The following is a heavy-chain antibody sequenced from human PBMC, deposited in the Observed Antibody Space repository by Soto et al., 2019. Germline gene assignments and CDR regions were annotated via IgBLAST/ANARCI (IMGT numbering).Heavy chain of an antibody. CDR1: GFTFDDYA. J-gene: IGHJ4*02. D-gene: IGHD5-18*01. V-gene: IGHV3-9*01. CDR3: VRSKGGYSYGTQFDY. Sequence: EVQLEESGGALVQPGRSLRLSCAASGFTFDDYAMHWVRQVLGKGLEWVSSISWNSGNIGYADSVKGRVTTSRDNAKNSLYLQMNSLSPEATALYYCVRSKGGYSYGTQFDYWGQGTLVTVSS. CDR2: ISWNSGNI.